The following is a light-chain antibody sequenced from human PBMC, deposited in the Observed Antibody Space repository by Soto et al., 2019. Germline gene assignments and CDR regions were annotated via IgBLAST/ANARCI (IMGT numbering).Light chain of an antibody. CDR3: QQRSSWPLLT. CDR2: DAS. V-gene: IGKV3-11*01. Sequence: EIVLTQSPATLSLSPGERATLSCRASQSVSNYLAWFQQKTGQAPRLLIFDASNRATGIPARFSGSGCETDFTLTINNLVHEDFAVYYCQQRSSWPLLTFGGGTKVEI. J-gene: IGKJ4*01. CDR1: QSVSNY.